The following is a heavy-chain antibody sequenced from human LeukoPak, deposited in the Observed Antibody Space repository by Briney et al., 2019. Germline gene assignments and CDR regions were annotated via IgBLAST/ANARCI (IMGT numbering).Heavy chain of an antibody. CDR3: ARDQSSGFTPFDY. J-gene: IGHJ4*02. D-gene: IGHD6-19*01. CDR2: ISSSGSTI. CDR1: GFTFSDYY. V-gene: IGHV3-11*01. Sequence: GGSLRLSCAASGFTFSDYYMSWIRQAPGKGLEWVSYISSSGSTIYYADSVKGRFTISRDNAKNSLYLQMNSLRAEDTAVYYCARDQSSGFTPFDYWGQGTLVTVSS.